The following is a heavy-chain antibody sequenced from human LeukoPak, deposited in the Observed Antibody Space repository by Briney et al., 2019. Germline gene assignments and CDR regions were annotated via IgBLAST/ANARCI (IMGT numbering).Heavy chain of an antibody. CDR2: INPSGGST. CDR3: ARDYRAVVPAAMGHLGWFDP. D-gene: IGHD2-2*01. V-gene: IGHV1-46*01. Sequence: ASVKVSCKASGYTFTSYYLHWVRQAPGQGLEWMGIINPSGGSTSYAQKFQDRVTMTTDTSTSTAYMELRSLRSDDTAVYYCARDYRAVVPAAMGHLGWFDPWGQGTLVTVSS. J-gene: IGHJ5*02. CDR1: GYTFTSYY.